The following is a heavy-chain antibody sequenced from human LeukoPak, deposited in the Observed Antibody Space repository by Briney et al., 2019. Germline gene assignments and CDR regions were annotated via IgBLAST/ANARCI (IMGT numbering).Heavy chain of an antibody. D-gene: IGHD4-17*01. CDR3: ATDQDYGDYG. J-gene: IGHJ4*02. V-gene: IGHV4-30-4*08. Sequence: SETLSLTCTVSGGSISSGDYYWSWIRQPPGKGLEWIGYIYYSGSTYYNPSLKSRVTISVDTSKNQFSLKLSPVTAADTAVYYCATDQDYGDYGWGQGTLVTVSS. CDR1: GGSISSGDYY. CDR2: IYYSGST.